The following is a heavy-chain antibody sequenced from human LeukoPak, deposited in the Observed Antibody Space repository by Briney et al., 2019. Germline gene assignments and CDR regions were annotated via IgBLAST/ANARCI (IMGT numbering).Heavy chain of an antibody. CDR3: MTGELLNAFDI. CDR2: INPNSGGT. CDR1: GYTFTGYY. V-gene: IGHV1-2*06. Sequence: GASVKVSCKASGYTFTGYYMHWVRQAPGQGLEWMGRINPNSGGTNYAQKFQGRVTMTRDTPISTAYMELSRLRSDDTAVYYCMTGELLNAFDIWGQGTMVTVSS. D-gene: IGHD1-26*01. J-gene: IGHJ3*02.